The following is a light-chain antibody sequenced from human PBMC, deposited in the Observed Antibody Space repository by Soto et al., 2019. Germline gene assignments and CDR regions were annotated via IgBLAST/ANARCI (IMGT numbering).Light chain of an antibody. V-gene: IGLV1-47*01. CDR2: RNN. CDR1: SSNIETNY. CDR3: TAWDDSLSGWV. Sequence: QSVLTQPPSASGTPGQRVIISCSGSSSNIETNYVYWYQQLPGTAPKLLIYRNNQRPSGVPDRFTGSKSGTSASLAISGLRSEDEADYYCTAWDDSLSGWVFGGGTKVTVL. J-gene: IGLJ3*02.